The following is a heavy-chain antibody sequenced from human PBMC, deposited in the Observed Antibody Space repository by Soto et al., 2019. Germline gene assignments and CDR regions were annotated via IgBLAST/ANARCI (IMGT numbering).Heavy chain of an antibody. Sequence: GASVKVSCKASGYTFTSYYMHWVRQAPGQGLEWMGIINPSGGSTSYAQKFQGRVTMTRDTSTSTVYMELSSLRSEDTAVYYCARDVEVTGTTWWFDYWGQGTLVTVSS. D-gene: IGHD1-7*01. V-gene: IGHV1-46*01. CDR2: INPSGGST. CDR1: GYTFTSYY. J-gene: IGHJ4*02. CDR3: ARDVEVTGTTWWFDY.